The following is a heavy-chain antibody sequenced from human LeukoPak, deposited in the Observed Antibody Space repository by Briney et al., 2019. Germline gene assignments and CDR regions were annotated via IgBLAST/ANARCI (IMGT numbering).Heavy chain of an antibody. D-gene: IGHD3-3*01. CDR2: INPNSGDT. CDR1: GYTFTRNY. CDR3: ARAESYDFWSVPRGNAFDI. V-gene: IGHV1-2*02. J-gene: IGHJ3*02. Sequence: ASVKVSCKASGYTFTRNYMHWVRQAPGQGLEWMGWINPNSGDTNYAQKFQGRVSMTGDTSISTAYMELSRLRSDDTAVYYCARAESYDFWSVPRGNAFDIWGQGTMVTVSS.